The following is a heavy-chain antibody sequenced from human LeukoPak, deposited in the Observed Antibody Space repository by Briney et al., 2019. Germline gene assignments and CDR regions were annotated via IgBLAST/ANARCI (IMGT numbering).Heavy chain of an antibody. CDR1: GGSISSYY. V-gene: IGHV4-59*01. Sequence: SETLSLTCTVSGGSISSYYWSWIRPPPGTGLEWIGYIYYSGSTNYNPSLKSRVTISVDTSKNQFSLKLSSVTAADTAVYYCARVHGYCSSTSCYNWFDPWGQGTLVTVSS. D-gene: IGHD2-2*01. CDR3: ARVHGYCSSTSCYNWFDP. CDR2: IYYSGST. J-gene: IGHJ5*02.